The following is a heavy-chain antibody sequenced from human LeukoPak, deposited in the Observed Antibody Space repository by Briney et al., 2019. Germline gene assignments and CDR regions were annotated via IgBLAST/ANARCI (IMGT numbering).Heavy chain of an antibody. CDR2: ISSSGSTI. Sequence: GGSLRLSCAASGFTFSIYTMNWVRQAPGKGLEWVSYISSSGSTIYYADSVKGRFTISRDNAKNSPYLQMNSLRAEDTAVYYCAELGITMIGGVWGKGTTVTISS. CDR1: GFTFSIYT. CDR3: AELGITMIGGV. J-gene: IGHJ6*04. V-gene: IGHV3-48*04. D-gene: IGHD3-10*02.